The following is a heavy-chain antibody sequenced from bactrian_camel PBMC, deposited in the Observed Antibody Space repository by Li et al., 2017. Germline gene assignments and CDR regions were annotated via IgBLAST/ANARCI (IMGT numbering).Heavy chain of an antibody. V-gene: IGHV3-2*01. D-gene: IGHD1*01. Sequence: HVQLVESGGGSVQAGGSLRLSCARSAYSYRSQYMGWFRQAPGKEREAVASIYIDGSYEYVADALKGRFTISQDSAKNTIFLQMNNIAPEDAAMYYCAAETPRRGIGRWPLTLCPGGFSVWGQGTQVTVS. CDR3: AAETPRRGIGRWPLTLCPGGFSV. CDR2: IYIDGSYE. CDR1: AYSYRSQY. J-gene: IGHJ4*01.